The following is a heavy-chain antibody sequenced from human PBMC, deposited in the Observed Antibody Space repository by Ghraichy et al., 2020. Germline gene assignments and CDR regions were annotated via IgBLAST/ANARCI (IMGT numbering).Heavy chain of an antibody. CDR1: GFTFSSYA. CDR2: ISGSGGTT. CDR3: AKDSSLAVAGSS. D-gene: IGHD6-19*01. J-gene: IGHJ5*02. Sequence: GGSLRLSCAASGFTFSSYAMSWVRQAPGKGLEWVSGISGSGGTTYYADSVKARFTVSRDNSKNTLYLQMNSLRAEDTAVYYCAKDSSLAVAGSSWGQGTLVTVSS. V-gene: IGHV3-23*01.